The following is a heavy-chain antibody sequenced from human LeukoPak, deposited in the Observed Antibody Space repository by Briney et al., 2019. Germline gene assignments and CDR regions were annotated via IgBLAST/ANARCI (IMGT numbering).Heavy chain of an antibody. D-gene: IGHD3-9*01. V-gene: IGHV4-4*07. Sequence: PSETLSLTCTVSGGSISSYYWSWIRQPAGKGLEWIGRIYTSGSTNYNPSLKSRVTISVDTSKNQFSLKLSSVTAADTAVYYCARHLDQLRYFDWLLPGGFDPWGQGTLVTVSS. CDR3: ARHLDQLRYFDWLLPGGFDP. CDR1: GGSISSYY. CDR2: IYTSGST. J-gene: IGHJ5*02.